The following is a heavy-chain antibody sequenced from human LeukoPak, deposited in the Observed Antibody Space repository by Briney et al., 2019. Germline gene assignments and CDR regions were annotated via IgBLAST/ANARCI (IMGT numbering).Heavy chain of an antibody. V-gene: IGHV3-15*01. CDR3: SAGLPHDY. CDR1: GFTFSNAW. CDR2: IKTKTDGGTT. J-gene: IGHJ4*02. D-gene: IGHD2-21*02. Sequence: GGSLRLSCAASGFTFSNAWMSWVRQAPAKGLEWVGRIKTKTDGGTTDYAAPVKGRFTISRDDSKTTLYLQMNSLKTEDTAVYYCSAGLPHDYWGQGTLVTVSS.